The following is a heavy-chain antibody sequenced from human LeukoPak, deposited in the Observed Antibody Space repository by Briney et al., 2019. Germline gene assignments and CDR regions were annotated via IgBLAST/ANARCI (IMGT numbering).Heavy chain of an antibody. Sequence: PGGSLRLSCAASGFTFSTYGMHWVRQAPGKGLEWVAVISYDGNNKYYADSVKGRFTISRDNAKNSLYLQMNSLRDEDTAVYHCARTRSKVGTPTFDYWGQGTLVTVSS. D-gene: IGHD4-23*01. CDR1: GFTFSTYG. J-gene: IGHJ4*02. CDR2: ISYDGNNK. V-gene: IGHV3-30*03. CDR3: ARTRSKVGTPTFDY.